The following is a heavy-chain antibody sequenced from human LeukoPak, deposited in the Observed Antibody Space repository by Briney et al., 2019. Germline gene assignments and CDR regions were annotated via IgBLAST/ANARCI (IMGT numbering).Heavy chain of an antibody. J-gene: IGHJ5*02. Sequence: PSESLSLTCTVSRGSISIYYWSWIRQPPRKGLEWIGYIYYCGSTNYTPSLKSRVTISVDTSKNQFSLKLSSVTAADTAVYYCARFWVGGGYVGLGFDPWGQGTLVTVSS. V-gene: IGHV4-59*01. CDR3: ARFWVGGGYVGLGFDP. CDR1: RGSISIYY. CDR2: IYYCGST. D-gene: IGHD5-12*01.